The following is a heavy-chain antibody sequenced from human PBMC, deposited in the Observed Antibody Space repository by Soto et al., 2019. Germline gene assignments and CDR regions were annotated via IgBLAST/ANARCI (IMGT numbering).Heavy chain of an antibody. Sequence: GGSLRLSCAASGFTFSWYWMSWVRQAPGKGLEWVANIKQDGSEKYYVDSVKGRFTISRDNAKNSLYLQMNSLRAEDTAVYYCARDRRYYCSTTSCPSDFDYWGQGTLVTVSS. V-gene: IGHV3-7*01. D-gene: IGHD2-2*01. CDR1: GFTFSWYW. CDR2: IKQDGSEK. J-gene: IGHJ4*02. CDR3: ARDRRYYCSTTSCPSDFDY.